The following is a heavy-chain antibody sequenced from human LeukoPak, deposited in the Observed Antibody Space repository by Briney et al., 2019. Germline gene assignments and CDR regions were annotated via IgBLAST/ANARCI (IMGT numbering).Heavy chain of an antibody. CDR3: ARDLYSSGSDFTDF. J-gene: IGHJ4*02. V-gene: IGHV3-7*01. D-gene: IGHD3-10*01. Sequence: GVSLRLFCAASGFTFSNYWMICLPEAPGKGREWVAKINKDGGEQYYVDSVKGRFTIYRDKTKNSLYLKMRSLRVDDTAVYYCARDLYSSGSDFTDFWGQGTLVTVPS. CDR1: GFTFSNYW. CDR2: INKDGGEQ.